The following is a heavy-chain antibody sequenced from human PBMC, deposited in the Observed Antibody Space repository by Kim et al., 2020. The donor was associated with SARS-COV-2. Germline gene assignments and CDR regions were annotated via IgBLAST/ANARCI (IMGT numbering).Heavy chain of an antibody. J-gene: IGHJ6*01. CDR2: IYYSGST. CDR1: GGSVSSGSYY. Sequence: SETLSLTCNVSGGSVSSGSYYWSWIRQPPGKGLEWIGYIYYSGSTNYNPSLKSRVTISIDTSKNQFSLKLRSVTAADTALYYCVRDWSADLSPYYRGMDV. D-gene: IGHD3-3*01. CDR3: VRDWSADLSPYYRGMDV. V-gene: IGHV4-61*01.